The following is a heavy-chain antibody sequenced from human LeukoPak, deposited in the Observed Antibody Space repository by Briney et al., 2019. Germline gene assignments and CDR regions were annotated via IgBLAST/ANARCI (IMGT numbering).Heavy chain of an antibody. V-gene: IGHV4-4*07. CDR2: IYTSGST. J-gene: IGHJ4*02. CDR1: GGSISSYY. Sequence: SETLSLTCTVSGGSISSYYWSWIRQPAGKGLEWIGRIYTSGSTNYNPSLKSRVTMSVDTSKNQLSLKLSSVTAADTAVYYCARGLSYGSSWYFDYWGQGTLVTVSS. D-gene: IGHD6-13*01. CDR3: ARGLSYGSSWYFDY.